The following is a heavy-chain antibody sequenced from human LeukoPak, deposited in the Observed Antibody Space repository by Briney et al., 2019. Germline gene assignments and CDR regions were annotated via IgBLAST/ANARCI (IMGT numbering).Heavy chain of an antibody. V-gene: IGHV3-53*01. Sequence: GGSLRLSCAASGFTVSTNYMSWVRQAPGKGLEWVSIIYSGGSTYYADSVKGRFTISRDSSKNTLYLQMNSLRAEDTAVYYCERGYSPPHYDKRYYFDYWGQGTLVTVSS. CDR2: IYSGGST. D-gene: IGHD3-22*01. J-gene: IGHJ4*02. CDR3: ERGYSPPHYDKRYYFDY. CDR1: GFTVSTNY.